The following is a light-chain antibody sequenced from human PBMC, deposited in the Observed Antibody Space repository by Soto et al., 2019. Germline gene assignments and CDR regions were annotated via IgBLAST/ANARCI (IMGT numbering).Light chain of an antibody. CDR1: SSDVGGHNH. Sequence: QSALTQPASVSGSPGQSITISCTGSSSDVGGHNHVSWYQQHPGKAPKLIIYEVGNRPSGVSNRFSGSKSGNTASLTISGFQAEDEADYYCNSYTSGSTHVFGTGTKLTVL. CDR3: NSYTSGSTHV. CDR2: EVG. J-gene: IGLJ1*01. V-gene: IGLV2-14*01.